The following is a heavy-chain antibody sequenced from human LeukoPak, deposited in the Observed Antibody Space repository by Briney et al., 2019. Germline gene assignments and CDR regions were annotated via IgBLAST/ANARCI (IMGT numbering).Heavy chain of an antibody. CDR3: ARGYSHGSAAFDY. J-gene: IGHJ4*02. V-gene: IGHV3-30*03. CDR1: GFTFSSFP. CDR2: ISYDGSKK. Sequence: GGCVRLSCAASGFTFSSFPIHWARQAPGKGLERVALISYDGSKKYYADSVKGPFTISRDNSKNALYLQMSSLRAEDTAVYYCARGYSHGSAAFDYWGQGPLVPVAS. D-gene: IGHD5-18*01.